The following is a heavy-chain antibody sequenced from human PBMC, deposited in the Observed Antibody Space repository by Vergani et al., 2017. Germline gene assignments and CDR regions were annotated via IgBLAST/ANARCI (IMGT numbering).Heavy chain of an antibody. V-gene: IGHV1-18*01. CDR1: GYTFISYG. D-gene: IGHD2-21*02. Sequence: QVQLVQSGAEVKKPGASVKVSCKASGYTFISYGISWVRQAPGEGLEWMGWISAYNGNTNYAQNLQGRVTMTTDTSTGTAYMELRSLRSDDTAVYYCARGPDLAYCGGDCYPEDYWGQGTLVTVSS. CDR2: ISAYNGNT. CDR3: ARGPDLAYCGGDCYPEDY. J-gene: IGHJ4*02.